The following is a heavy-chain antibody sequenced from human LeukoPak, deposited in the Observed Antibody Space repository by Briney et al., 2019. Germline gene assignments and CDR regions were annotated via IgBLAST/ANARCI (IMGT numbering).Heavy chain of an antibody. CDR3: ARRITMVRGGRIDI. Sequence: SETLSLTCAVYGGSFSGYYWSWIRQPPGKGLEWIGEINYSGSTNYNPSLKSRVTISVDTSKNQFSLKLSSVTAADTAVYYCARRITMVRGGRIDIWGQGTMVTVSS. D-gene: IGHD3-10*01. CDR1: GGSFSGYY. J-gene: IGHJ3*02. V-gene: IGHV4-34*01. CDR2: INYSGST.